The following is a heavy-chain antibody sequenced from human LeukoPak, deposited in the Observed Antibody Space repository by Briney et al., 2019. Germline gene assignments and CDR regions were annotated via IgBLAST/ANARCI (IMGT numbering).Heavy chain of an antibody. CDR1: GYTFTTYR. J-gene: IGHJ4*02. CDR3: ASNRRKGDYFDY. D-gene: IGHD2/OR15-2a*01. Sequence: ASVRDSSMASGYTFTTYRTSWVRQAPGQGLERMGWISAYNGNTHYAQKLQGRVNMTTDTSTSTAYMELRSLRSDDTAVYYCASNRRKGDYFDYWGQGTLVRVSS. V-gene: IGHV1-18*01. CDR2: ISAYNGNT.